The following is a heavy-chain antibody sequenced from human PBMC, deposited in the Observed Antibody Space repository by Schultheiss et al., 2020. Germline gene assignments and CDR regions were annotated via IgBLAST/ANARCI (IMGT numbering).Heavy chain of an antibody. CDR2: INPNSGGT. CDR1: GYTFNDYY. J-gene: IGHJ3*02. Sequence: ATVKVSCKASGYTFNDYYMHWVRQAPGQGLEWMGWINPNSGGTNYAQKFQGRVTMTRVTSISTAYMELSRLRSDDTAVYYCATDSGSLGIIYLDAFDIWGPGTMFTVAS. D-gene: IGHD3-10*01. CDR3: ATDSGSLGIIYLDAFDI. V-gene: IGHV1-2*02.